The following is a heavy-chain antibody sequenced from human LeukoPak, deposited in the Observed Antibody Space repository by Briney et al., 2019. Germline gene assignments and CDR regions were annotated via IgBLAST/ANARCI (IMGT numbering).Heavy chain of an antibody. CDR1: GFTVSSSY. D-gene: IGHD6-19*01. J-gene: IGHJ4*02. CDR2: IYSGGST. V-gene: IGHV3-66*01. Sequence: GGSLRLSCAASGFTVSSSYMSWVRQAPGKGLEWVSLIYSGGSTFYADSVRGRFTISRYNSKNTLYLQMNTLRAEDTAVYYCARETDYSSGWASYYFDYWGQGTLVTVSS. CDR3: ARETDYSSGWASYYFDY.